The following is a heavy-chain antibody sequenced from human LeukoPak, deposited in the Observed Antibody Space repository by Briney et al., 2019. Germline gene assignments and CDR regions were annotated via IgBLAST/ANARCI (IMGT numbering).Heavy chain of an antibody. CDR1: GFTFSNSA. J-gene: IGHJ6*02. Sequence: GGSLRLSCAASGFTFSNSAMSWVRQAPGKGLEWVSVIKADGSGTFYADSVRGRFTTSRDNSKNSLYLQMNSLTSEDTALYYCATWAFYHNLDVWGQGTTVIVSS. CDR3: ATWAFYHNLDV. V-gene: IGHV3-43*02. CDR2: IKADGSGT. D-gene: IGHD2/OR15-2a*01.